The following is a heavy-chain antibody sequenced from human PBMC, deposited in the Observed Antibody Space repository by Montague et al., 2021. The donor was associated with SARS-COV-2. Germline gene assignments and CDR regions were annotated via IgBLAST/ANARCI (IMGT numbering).Heavy chain of an antibody. J-gene: IGHJ4*02. CDR3: ARSREEFTSIAVIITGGMRYFDS. D-gene: IGHD3-22*01. CDR2: INHSGST. Sequence: SETLSLTCAVYGGSFSGYYWSWVRQAPGKGLKWIGEINHSGSTHYNPSLKSRVSMSVDTSKNQFSLKMSSVTAADTAVFYCARSREEFTSIAVIITGGMRYFDSWGQGTLVTVSS. V-gene: IGHV4-34*01. CDR1: GGSFSGYY.